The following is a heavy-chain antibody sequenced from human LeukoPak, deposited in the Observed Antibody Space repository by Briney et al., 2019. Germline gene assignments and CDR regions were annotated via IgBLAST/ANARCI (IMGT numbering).Heavy chain of an antibody. J-gene: IGHJ4*02. CDR1: GYTFTSYY. CDR3: ARDVCRDGYNCRQPSDY. V-gene: IGHV1-46*01. Sequence: VASVKVSCKASGYTFTSYYMHWVRQAPGQGLEWMGIINPSGGSTSYAQKFQGRVTMTRDTSTSTVYMELSSLRSEDTAVYYCARDVCRDGYNCRQPSDYWGQGTLVTVSS. D-gene: IGHD5-24*01. CDR2: INPSGGST.